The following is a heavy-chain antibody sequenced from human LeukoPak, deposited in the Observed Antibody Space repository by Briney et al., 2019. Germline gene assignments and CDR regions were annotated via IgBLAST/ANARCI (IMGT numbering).Heavy chain of an antibody. CDR1: GGTFSSYA. V-gene: IGHV1-69*13. D-gene: IGHD3-22*01. Sequence: ASVKVSCKASGGTFSSYAISWVRQAPGQGLEWMGGIIPIFGTANYAQKFQGRVTITADESTSTAYTELSSLRSEDTAVYYCARVFARDDSSGYSWGQGTLVTVSS. CDR2: IIPIFGTA. CDR3: ARVFARDDSSGYS. J-gene: IGHJ4*02.